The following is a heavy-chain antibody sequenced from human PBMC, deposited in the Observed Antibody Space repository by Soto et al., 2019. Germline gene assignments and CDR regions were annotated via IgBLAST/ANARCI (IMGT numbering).Heavy chain of an antibody. CDR1: GYTFTGFY. V-gene: IGHV1-2*04. Sequence: QVQLVQSGAEVKKPGASVQVSCVASGYTFTGFYIHWVRQAPGQGLEWLGYINPNSVRVNHAQKFQGWVTMTKDTSLSTAYMGLTRVRYDDTAVYSCARGFDKTEVWAGGGGPRRHFYGLEVWGQGTTVTVSS. D-gene: IGHD3-16*01. CDR2: INPNSVRV. J-gene: IGHJ6*01. CDR3: ARGFDKTEVWAGGGGPRRHFYGLEV.